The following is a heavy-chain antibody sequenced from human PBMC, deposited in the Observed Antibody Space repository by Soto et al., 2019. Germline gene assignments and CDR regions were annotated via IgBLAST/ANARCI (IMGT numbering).Heavy chain of an antibody. CDR3: AKDISRGFGEPNGMDV. Sequence: GGSLRLSCAASGFTFGNYWMHWGRQAPGKGLEWVSRMNSDGSTTNYADSVKGRFTVSRDNARNTLYLQMNSLRAEDTALYYCAKDISRGFGEPNGMDVWGQGTTVTVSS. D-gene: IGHD3-10*01. V-gene: IGHV3-74*01. CDR2: MNSDGSTT. CDR1: GFTFGNYW. J-gene: IGHJ6*02.